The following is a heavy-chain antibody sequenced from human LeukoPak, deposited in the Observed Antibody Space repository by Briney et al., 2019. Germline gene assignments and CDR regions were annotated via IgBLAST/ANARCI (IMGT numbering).Heavy chain of an antibody. D-gene: IGHD3-16*01. Sequence: GGSLRLSCAASGFTFDDYAMHWVRQAPGKGLEWVSGISWNSGSIGYADSVKGRFTISRDNAKNSLYLQMNSLRAEDTALYYCARIWGSPPYFDYWGQGTLVTVPS. V-gene: IGHV3-9*01. CDR2: ISWNSGSI. CDR3: ARIWGSPPYFDY. CDR1: GFTFDDYA. J-gene: IGHJ4*02.